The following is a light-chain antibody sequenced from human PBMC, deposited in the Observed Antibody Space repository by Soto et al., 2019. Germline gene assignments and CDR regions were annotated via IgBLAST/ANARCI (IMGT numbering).Light chain of an antibody. CDR2: GSS. V-gene: IGKV3D-15*01. J-gene: IGKJ4*01. Sequence: IVLTQSPATLSVSPGERVTLSCRASENVGTNLAWYQQRPVQPPRLLIYGSSTRATGISATFSGSGSRTEFTLTISSLQSEDSAVYSCQQYNNWGLSFGGGTRVEIK. CDR1: ENVGTN. CDR3: QQYNNWGLS.